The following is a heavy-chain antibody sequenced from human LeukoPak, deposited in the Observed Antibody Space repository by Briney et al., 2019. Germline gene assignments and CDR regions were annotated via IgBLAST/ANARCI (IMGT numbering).Heavy chain of an antibody. CDR3: ARPSVLGPNTDY. CDR1: GFTFSNYW. V-gene: IGHV3-7*01. J-gene: IGHJ4*02. D-gene: IGHD2-2*01. CDR2: IEQDGSEK. Sequence: GGSLRLSCAASGFTFSNYWMSWVRQTPGKGLEWVATIEQDGSEKYYVDSVKGRFTISRDNAKKSLFLQMNSLRADDTAVYYCARPSVLGPNTDYWGQRTLVTVSS.